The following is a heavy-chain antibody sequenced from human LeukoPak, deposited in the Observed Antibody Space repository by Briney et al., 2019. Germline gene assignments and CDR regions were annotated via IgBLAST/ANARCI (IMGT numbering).Heavy chain of an antibody. CDR3: ASGIVGAWYYFDY. Sequence: GYXFTIYDINWVRQAPXQGVEGXGWMNPNSGNTGSAQKFQGRVTMTRNTSISTAYMELSSLRSEDTAVYYCASGIVGAWYYFDYWGQGTPVTVSS. J-gene: IGHJ4*02. D-gene: IGHD1-26*01. V-gene: IGHV1-8*01. CDR1: GYXFTIYD. CDR2: MNPNSGNT.